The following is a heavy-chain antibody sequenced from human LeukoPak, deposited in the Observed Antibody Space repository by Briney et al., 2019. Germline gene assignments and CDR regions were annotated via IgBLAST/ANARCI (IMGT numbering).Heavy chain of an antibody. Sequence: SETLSLTCAVYGGSFSGYYWSWIRQPPGKGLEWIGEINHSGSNNYNPSLKSRVTISVDTSKNQFSLKLSSVNAADTAVYYCARTPHHCSGGSCYYYYMDVWGKGTTVTVSS. CDR2: INHSGSN. CDR1: GGSFSGYY. V-gene: IGHV4-34*01. D-gene: IGHD2-15*01. CDR3: ARTPHHCSGGSCYYYYMDV. J-gene: IGHJ6*03.